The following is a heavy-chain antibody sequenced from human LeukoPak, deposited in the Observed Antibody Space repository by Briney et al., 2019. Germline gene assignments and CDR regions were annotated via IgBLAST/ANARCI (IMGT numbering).Heavy chain of an antibody. J-gene: IGHJ4*02. D-gene: IGHD3-16*01. Sequence: SETLSLTCAVYGGSFSGYSWTWIRQPAGKGLEWIGRIFTSGNTKYNPSLKSRVTMSVDTSKNQFSLKLTSVTAADTAVYYCAREGGGFDYWGQGTLVTVSS. CDR1: GGSFSGYS. CDR2: IFTSGNT. CDR3: AREGGGFDY. V-gene: IGHV4-4*07.